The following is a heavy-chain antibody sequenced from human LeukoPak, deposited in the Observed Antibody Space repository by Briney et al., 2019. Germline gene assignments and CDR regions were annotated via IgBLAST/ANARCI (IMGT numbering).Heavy chain of an antibody. V-gene: IGHV4-39*07. CDR3: ARRRWFDP. J-gene: IGHJ5*02. Sequence: SETLSLTCTVSGGSISSSNYYWGWIRQPPGKGLEWIGNIYYSGSTNYNPSLKSRVTISVDTSKNQFSLKLSSVTAADTAVYYCARRRWFDPWGQGTLVTVSS. CDR1: GGSISSSNYY. CDR2: IYYSGST.